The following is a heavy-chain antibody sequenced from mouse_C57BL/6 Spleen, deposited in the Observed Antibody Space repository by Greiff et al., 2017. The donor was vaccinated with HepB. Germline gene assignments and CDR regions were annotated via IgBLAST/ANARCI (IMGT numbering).Heavy chain of an antibody. D-gene: IGHD1-1*01. CDR1: GYSITSGYY. CDR2: ISYDGSN. CDR3: ATPVITTVVATPYAMDY. Sequence: EVQLQESGPGLVKPSQSLSLTCSVTGYSITSGYYWNWIRQFPGNKLEWMGYISYDGSNNYNPSLKNRISITRDTSKNQFFLELNSVTTEDTATYYCATPVITTVVATPYAMDYWGQGTSVTVSS. V-gene: IGHV3-6*01. J-gene: IGHJ4*01.